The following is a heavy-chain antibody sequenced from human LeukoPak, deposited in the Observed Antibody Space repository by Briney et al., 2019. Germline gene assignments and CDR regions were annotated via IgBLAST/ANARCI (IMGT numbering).Heavy chain of an antibody. CDR2: VSPNSGKT. Sequence: ASVKVSCKASGYTFTTYDMHWVRQASGQGLEWMGWVSPNSGKTAYAQKFQGRVTTTRDTSISTGYMELSSLRSEDTAVYYCVRGYFNWNYAGVGEYYYMDVWGKGTTVTVSS. CDR3: VRGYFNWNYAGVGEYYYMDV. D-gene: IGHD1-7*01. J-gene: IGHJ6*03. V-gene: IGHV1-8*02. CDR1: GYTFTTYD.